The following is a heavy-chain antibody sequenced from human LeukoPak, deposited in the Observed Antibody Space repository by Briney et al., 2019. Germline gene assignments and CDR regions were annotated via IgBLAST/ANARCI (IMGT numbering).Heavy chain of an antibody. J-gene: IGHJ4*02. V-gene: IGHV3-48*03. CDR3: ARDPPGVRGVNDY. D-gene: IGHD3-10*01. CDR1: GFTFSSYE. CDR2: ISSSGSTI. Sequence: GGSLRLSCAASGFTFSSYEMNWVRQAPGKGLEWVSYISSSGSTIYYADSVKGRFTISRDNAKNSLYLQMNSLRAEDTAVYYCARDPPGVRGVNDYWGQGTLVTVSS.